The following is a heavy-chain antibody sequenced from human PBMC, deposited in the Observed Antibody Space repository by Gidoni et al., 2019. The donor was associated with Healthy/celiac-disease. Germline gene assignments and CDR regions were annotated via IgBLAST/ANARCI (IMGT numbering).Heavy chain of an antibody. Sequence: ELQLVDSGGGLVKPGGSLRLSCAAYGFTVSSYSMNWVRQAPGQGLEWVSSISSSSSYIYYADSVKGRFTISRDNAKNSLYLQMNSLRAEDTAGYDCARDRGIAALRDDAFDIWGQGTMVTVSS. CDR1: GFTVSSYS. V-gene: IGHV3-21*01. CDR2: ISSSSSYI. J-gene: IGHJ3*02. D-gene: IGHD6-13*01. CDR3: ARDRGIAALRDDAFDI.